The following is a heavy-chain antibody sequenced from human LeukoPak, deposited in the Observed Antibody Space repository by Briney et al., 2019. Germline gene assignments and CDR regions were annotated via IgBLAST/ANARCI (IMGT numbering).Heavy chain of an antibody. CDR1: GGSISSYY. J-gene: IGHJ6*02. Sequence: SETLSLTCTVAGGSISSYYWSWIRQPPGMGLEWIGNIYYSGRTNYNPSLKSRVTISVDTSKNQFSLKLSSVTAADTAVYYCARSMYSSGWATYYNYGMNVWGQGTTVTVSS. CDR2: IYYSGRT. V-gene: IGHV4-59*08. CDR3: ARSMYSSGWATYYNYGMNV. D-gene: IGHD6-19*01.